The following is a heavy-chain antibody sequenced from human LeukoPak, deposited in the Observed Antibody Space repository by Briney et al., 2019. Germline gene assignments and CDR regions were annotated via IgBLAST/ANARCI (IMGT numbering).Heavy chain of an antibody. V-gene: IGHV3-74*01. CDR2: IISDGSSA. J-gene: IGHJ4*02. D-gene: IGHD6-6*01. CDR3: ARGPNSNWSGLDF. Sequence: GGSLRLSCAASGFTFSDYWMHWVRQVPGKGLVWVSRIISDGSSASYADSVKGRFTISRDNAKNTLSLQMNSLRAEDTAVYYCARGPNSNWSGLDFWGQGTLLTVSS. CDR1: GFTFSDYW.